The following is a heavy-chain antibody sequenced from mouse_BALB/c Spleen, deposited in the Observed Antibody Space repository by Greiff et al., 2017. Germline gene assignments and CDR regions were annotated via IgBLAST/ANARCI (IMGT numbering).Heavy chain of an antibody. J-gene: IGHJ4*01. CDR3: ARQLSISKAMDY. Sequence: EVKLMESGGGLVKPGGSLKLSCAASGFTFSSYAMSWVRQTPEKRLEWVATISSGGSYTYYPDSVKGRFTISRDNAKNTLYLQMSSLRSEDTAMYYCARQLSISKAMDYWGQGTSVTVSS. D-gene: IGHD2-3*01. V-gene: IGHV5-9-3*01. CDR2: ISSGGSYT. CDR1: GFTFSSYA.